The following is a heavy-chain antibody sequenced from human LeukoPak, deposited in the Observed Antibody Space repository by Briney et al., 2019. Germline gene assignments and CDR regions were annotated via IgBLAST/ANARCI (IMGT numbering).Heavy chain of an antibody. CDR3: AKSGTSGYAFDY. J-gene: IGHJ4*02. V-gene: IGHV3-9*03. D-gene: IGHD3-22*01. CDR2: ISWNSGSI. Sequence: GRSLRLSCAASGFTFDDYAMHWVRQAPGKGLEWVSSISWNSGSIGYADSVKGRFTISRDDAKNSLYLQMNSLRAEDMALYYCAKSGTSGYAFDYWGQGTLVTVSS. CDR1: GFTFDDYA.